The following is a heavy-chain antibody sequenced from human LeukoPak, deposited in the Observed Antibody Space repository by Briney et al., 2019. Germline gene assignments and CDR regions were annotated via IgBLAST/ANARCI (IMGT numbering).Heavy chain of an antibody. CDR1: GYTFTYHY. V-gene: IGHV1-46*01. D-gene: IGHD1-1*01. Sequence: ASVKVSCKASGYTFTYHYIHLVRQAPGQGLEWMGIINPSNGDTNYAQRFQGRVTMTRDTSTSTVYMELSSLDSEDTAVYYCARESDVGKDFDCWGQGTLVTVST. J-gene: IGHJ4*02. CDR2: INPSNGDT. CDR3: ARESDVGKDFDC.